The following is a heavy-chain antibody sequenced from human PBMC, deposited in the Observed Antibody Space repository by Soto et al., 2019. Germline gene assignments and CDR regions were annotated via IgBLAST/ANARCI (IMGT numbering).Heavy chain of an antibody. CDR3: LRYVGKNLDY. Sequence: LVASFKISCKGFGYRFCSFWTARVRQMPGKGLEWMGIIHHDDSDIKYNQPLQGQVTISAEKSLTTAYLQWSSLKASDTAMYFGLRYVGKNLDYWAQGILLTFHS. CDR2: IHHDDSDI. J-gene: IGHJ4*02. V-gene: IGHV5-51*01. CDR1: GYRFCSFW. D-gene: IGHD3-16*01.